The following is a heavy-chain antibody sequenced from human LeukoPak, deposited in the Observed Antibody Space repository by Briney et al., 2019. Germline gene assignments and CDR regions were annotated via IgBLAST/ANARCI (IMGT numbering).Heavy chain of an antibody. V-gene: IGHV4-34*01. CDR1: GGSFSGYY. CDR2: INHSGST. CDR3: ARGQVIDI. Sequence: PSETLSLTXAVYGGSFSGYYWSWIGQPPGKGLEWIGEINHSGSTNYNPSLKSRVTISVDTSKNQFSLKLSSVTAADTAVYYCARGQVIDIWGQGTMVTVSS. D-gene: IGHD3-10*01. J-gene: IGHJ3*02.